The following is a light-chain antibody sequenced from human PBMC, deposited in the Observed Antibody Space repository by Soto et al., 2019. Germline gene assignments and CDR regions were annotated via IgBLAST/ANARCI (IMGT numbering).Light chain of an antibody. V-gene: IGKV1-39*01. CDR2: AAS. CDR3: QQSYSTPQT. J-gene: IGKJ1*01. CDR1: QSISSS. Sequence: DIQMTQSPSSLSASVGDKVTITCRASQSISSSLNWYRQIPGSPPNLLIYAASSLQSGVPLRFSDSGSGTDFTLTISSLQPEDFATYFCQQSYSTPQTFGQGTRVEIK.